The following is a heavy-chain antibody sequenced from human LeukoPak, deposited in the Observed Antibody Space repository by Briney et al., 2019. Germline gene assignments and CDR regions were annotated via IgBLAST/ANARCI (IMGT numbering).Heavy chain of an antibody. CDR1: GGTFSSYA. D-gene: IGHD2-15*01. CDR3: ARDYCSGGSCYWFDP. J-gene: IGHJ5*02. Sequence: SVTVSLKASGGTFSSYAISWVRQAPGQGLEWMGRIIPIFGTANYAQKFQGRVTITTDEYTSTAYMELSSLRSEDTAVYYCARDYCSGGSCYWFDPWGQGTLVTVSS. V-gene: IGHV1-69*05. CDR2: IIPIFGTA.